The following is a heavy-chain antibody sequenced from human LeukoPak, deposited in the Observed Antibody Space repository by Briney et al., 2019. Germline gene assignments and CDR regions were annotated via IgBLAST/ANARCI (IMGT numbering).Heavy chain of an antibody. D-gene: IGHD3-9*01. CDR3: ARIPDTIFIYFDY. CDR1: GFSLSTSGMC. Sequence: SGPALVKPTQTLTLTCTFSGFSLSTSGMCVIWIRQPPGQALEWLALIDWDDDKYYSTSLNTRLTISQDTSKNQVVLTMTNMDPVDTATYYCARIPDTIFIYFDYWGQGTLVTVSS. CDR2: IDWDDDK. J-gene: IGHJ4*02. V-gene: IGHV2-70*01.